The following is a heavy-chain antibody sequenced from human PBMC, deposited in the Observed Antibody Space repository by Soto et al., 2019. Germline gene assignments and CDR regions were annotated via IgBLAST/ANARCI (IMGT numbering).Heavy chain of an antibody. CDR2: IGTAGDT. D-gene: IGHD3-9*01. J-gene: IGHJ3*02. Sequence: PGGSLRLSCAASGFTFSSYDMHWVRQATGKGLEWVSAIGTAGDTYYPGSVKGRFTISRENAKNSLYLQMNSLRAEDTAVYYCARAETYYDILTGYSPNPAFDIWGQGTMVTVSS. V-gene: IGHV3-13*01. CDR1: GFTFSSYD. CDR3: ARAETYYDILTGYSPNPAFDI.